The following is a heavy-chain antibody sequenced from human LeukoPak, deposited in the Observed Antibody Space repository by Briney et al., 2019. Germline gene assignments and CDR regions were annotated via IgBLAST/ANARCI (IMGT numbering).Heavy chain of an antibody. CDR1: GGSFSGYY. Sequence: PSETLSLTCAVYGGSFSGYYWSWIRQPPGKGLEWIGGINHSGSTNYNPSLKSRVTISVDTSKNQFSLKLSSVTAADTAVYYCARQSTIAAAKIDPWGQGTLVTVSS. CDR3: ARQSTIAAAKIDP. CDR2: INHSGST. D-gene: IGHD6-25*01. V-gene: IGHV4-34*01. J-gene: IGHJ5*02.